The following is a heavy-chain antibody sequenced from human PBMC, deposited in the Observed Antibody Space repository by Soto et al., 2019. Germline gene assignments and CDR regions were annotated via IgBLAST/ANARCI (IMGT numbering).Heavy chain of an antibody. J-gene: IGHJ4*02. D-gene: IGHD1-20*01. CDR3: ASSQKGYNWNYFDH. CDR2: VFYTGFT. V-gene: IGHV4-39*01. CDR1: GGSISGSYYY. Sequence: SETLSLTCAVSGGSISGSYYYWGWLRQSPGRGPEWIGSVFYTGFTSYNPSLESRVSVSVDSSKNQFSLKVSAVTAADTAVYYCASSQKGYNWNYFDHWGQGALVTVSS.